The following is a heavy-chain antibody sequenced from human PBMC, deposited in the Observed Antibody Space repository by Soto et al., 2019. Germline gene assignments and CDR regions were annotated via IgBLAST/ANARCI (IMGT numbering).Heavy chain of an antibody. J-gene: IGHJ3*01. CDR2: ISSTSTNI. D-gene: IGHD2-21*01. Sequence: EVQLVESGGGLVKPGWSLRLSCAASGFTFSRHIMHWVRQAPGKGLEWIASISSTSTNIYYADSVKGRFIISRDNPTNSLYLQMNSLRAEDMAVYFCARGIASSSLVTFDVWGQGTMVTVSP. V-gene: IGHV3-21*02. CDR1: GFTFSRHI. CDR3: ARGIASSSLVTFDV.